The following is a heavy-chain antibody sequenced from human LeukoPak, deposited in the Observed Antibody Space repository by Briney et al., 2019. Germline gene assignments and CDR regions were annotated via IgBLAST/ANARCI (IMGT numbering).Heavy chain of an antibody. CDR1: GYTFTSYG. V-gene: IGHV1-18*01. D-gene: IGHD2-2*01. J-gene: IGHJ4*02. Sequence: GASVKVSCKASGYTFTSYGISWVRQAPGQGLEWMGWISAYNGNTNYAQKLQGRVTMTTDTSTSTAYMELRSLRSDDTAVYYCARDRSDTVVVPVPDYWGQGTLVTVSS. CDR3: ARDRSDTVVVPVPDY. CDR2: ISAYNGNT.